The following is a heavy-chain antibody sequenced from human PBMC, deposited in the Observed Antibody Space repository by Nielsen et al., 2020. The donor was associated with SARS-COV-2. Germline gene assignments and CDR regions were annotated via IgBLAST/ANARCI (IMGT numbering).Heavy chain of an antibody. Sequence: GGSLRLSCAASGFTFSSYGMHWVRQATGKGLEWVAVIWYDGSNKYYADSVKGRFTISRDNSKNTLYLQMNSLRAEDTAVYYCARAAAGTISMDYWGQGTLVTVSS. V-gene: IGHV3-33*01. CDR2: IWYDGSNK. CDR1: GFTFSSYG. CDR3: ARAAAGTISMDY. D-gene: IGHD6-13*01. J-gene: IGHJ4*02.